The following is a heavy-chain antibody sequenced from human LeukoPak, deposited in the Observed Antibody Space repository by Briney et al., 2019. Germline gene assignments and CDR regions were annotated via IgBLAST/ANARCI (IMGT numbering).Heavy chain of an antibody. Sequence: GGSLRLSCAASGFTFSSYWMSWVRQAPGKGLEWVANIKQDGSEKYYVDSVKGRFTISRDNSKNMLYLQVNSLRAEDTALYYCAKEPSTAAGLFDYWGQGTLVTVSS. CDR3: AKEPSTAAGLFDY. D-gene: IGHD6-19*01. J-gene: IGHJ4*02. CDR1: GFTFSSYW. CDR2: IKQDGSEK. V-gene: IGHV3-7*01.